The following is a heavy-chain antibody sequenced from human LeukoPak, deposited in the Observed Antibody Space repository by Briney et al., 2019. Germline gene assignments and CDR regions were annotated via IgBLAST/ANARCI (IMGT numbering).Heavy chain of an antibody. CDR1: GYSFSNYW. V-gene: IGHV5-51*01. J-gene: IGHJ4*02. CDR2: IWPGDSDT. Sequence: GESLKISCKASGYSFSNYWIAWVRQMPGKGLEWMGIIWPGDSDTKYSPSFQGQVTISADKSISTAYLQWTSLKASDTAMYYCARSLYFSSGWYGDYWGQGTLVTVSS. CDR3: ARSLYFSSGWYGDY. D-gene: IGHD6-19*01.